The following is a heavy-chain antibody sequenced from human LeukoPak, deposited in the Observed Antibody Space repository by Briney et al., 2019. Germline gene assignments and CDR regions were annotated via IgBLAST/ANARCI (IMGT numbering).Heavy chain of an antibody. CDR2: ISYDGSNK. J-gene: IGHJ4*02. D-gene: IGHD1-26*01. CDR1: GFTFSSYG. CDR3: ATPHTHSGSYPYYFDY. Sequence: GGSLRLSFAASGFTFSSYGMHWVRQAPGKGLEWVAVISYDGSNKYYADSVKGRFTISRDNSKNTLYLQMNSLRAEDTAVYYCATPHTHSGSYPYYFDYWGQGTLVTVSS. V-gene: IGHV3-30*03.